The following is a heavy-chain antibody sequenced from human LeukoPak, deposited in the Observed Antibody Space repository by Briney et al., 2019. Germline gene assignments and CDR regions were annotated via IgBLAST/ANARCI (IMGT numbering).Heavy chain of an antibody. CDR1: GYTFTGYY. D-gene: IGHD6-6*01. CDR3: ARLRYSSSSNWFDP. CDR2: INPNSGGT. J-gene: IGHJ5*02. V-gene: IGHV1-2*02. Sequence: GASVKVSCTASGYTFTGYYMRWVRQAPGQGLEWMGGINPNSGGTNYAQKFQGRVTMTRDTSISTAYMELSRLRSDDTAVYYCARLRYSSSSNWFDPWGQGTLVTVSS.